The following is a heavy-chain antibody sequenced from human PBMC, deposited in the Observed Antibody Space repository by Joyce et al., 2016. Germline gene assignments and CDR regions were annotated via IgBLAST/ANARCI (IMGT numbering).Heavy chain of an antibody. CDR2: IHYSGNT. CDR1: GDSISSSSYY. CDR3: ARLKSTAILTG. J-gene: IGHJ4*02. D-gene: IGHD5-18*01. Sequence: QLQMQESGPGLVKPSETLSLTCTVSGDSISSSSYYWGWIRQPPGKGLEWIGSIHYSGNTYYNPSLKSRVTISVDTSKNQFSLKLSSVTAADSVVYYCARLKSTAILTGCGQGTLVSVSS. V-gene: IGHV4-39*01.